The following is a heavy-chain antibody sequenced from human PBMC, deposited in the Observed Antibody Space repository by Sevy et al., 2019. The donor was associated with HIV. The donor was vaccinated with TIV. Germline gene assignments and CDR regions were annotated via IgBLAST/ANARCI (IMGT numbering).Heavy chain of an antibody. J-gene: IGHJ4*02. CDR1: GFTFSTQA. D-gene: IGHD3-22*01. CDR2: ISNDGSNK. CDR3: ARGLSSGRLGPFGY. V-gene: IGHV3-30-3*01. Sequence: GGSLRLSCAASGFTFSTQAMHWVRQAPGKGLEWVAVISNDGSNKYYADSVKGRFTISRDNSKNTLYLQMNSLRAEDTAVYYCARGLSSGRLGPFGYWGQGTLVTVSS.